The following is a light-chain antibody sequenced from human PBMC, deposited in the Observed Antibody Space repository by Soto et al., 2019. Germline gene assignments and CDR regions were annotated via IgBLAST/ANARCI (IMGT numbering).Light chain of an antibody. V-gene: IGKV1-12*01. CDR1: QDISSW. Sequence: DIQMTQSPSSVSASVGDRVTITCRASQDISSWLAWYQQKPGKAPKLLISAASSLQSGVPSRFSGIGSGTDFTLTISSLQPEDFATYYCQQANSFPRTFGQGTKLEIK. CDR3: QQANSFPRT. CDR2: AAS. J-gene: IGKJ2*01.